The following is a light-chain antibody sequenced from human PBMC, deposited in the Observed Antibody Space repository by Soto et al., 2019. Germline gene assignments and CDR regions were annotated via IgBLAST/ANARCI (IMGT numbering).Light chain of an antibody. CDR2: FDS. CDR1: NIGSKS. J-gene: IGLJ2*01. V-gene: IGLV3-21*04. Sequence: SYELTQPPSVSVAPGKTARITCGGNNIGSKSVHWYQQRPGQAPVLVIDFDSDRPSGIPERFSGSNSGNTATLSISRVEAGDEADYYCQVLDSSSGHSQVVFGGGTKLTVL. CDR3: QVLDSSSGHSQVV.